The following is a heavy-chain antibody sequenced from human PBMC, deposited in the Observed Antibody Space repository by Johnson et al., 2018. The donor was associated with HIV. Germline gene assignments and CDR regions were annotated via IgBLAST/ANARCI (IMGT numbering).Heavy chain of an antibody. Sequence: VQLVESGGGVVRPGGSLRLSCAASGFTVSSNYMSWVRQAPGKGLEWVSVIYIVGSTYYADSVKGRFTISRDNSKNTLYLQMNSLRAEDTAVYYCARDSGEQLRYAYDIWGQGTMVTVSS. CDR1: GFTVSSNY. J-gene: IGHJ3*02. V-gene: IGHV3-53*01. D-gene: IGHD3-10*01. CDR2: IYIVGST. CDR3: ARDSGEQLRYAYDI.